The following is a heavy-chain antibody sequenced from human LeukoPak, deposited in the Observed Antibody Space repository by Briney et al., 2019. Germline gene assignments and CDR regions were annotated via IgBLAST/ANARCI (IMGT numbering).Heavy chain of an antibody. CDR3: ARHAPIATACSGGSCYRLSEYFQH. D-gene: IGHD2-15*01. CDR1: GGSISSYY. CDR2: IYYSGST. J-gene: IGHJ1*01. V-gene: IGHV4-59*08. Sequence: PSETLSLTCTVSGGSISSYYWSWIRQPPGKGLEWIGYIYYSGSTNYNPSLKSRVTISVDTSKNQFSLKLSSVTAADTAVYYCARHAPIATACSGGSCYRLSEYFQHWGQGTLVTVPS.